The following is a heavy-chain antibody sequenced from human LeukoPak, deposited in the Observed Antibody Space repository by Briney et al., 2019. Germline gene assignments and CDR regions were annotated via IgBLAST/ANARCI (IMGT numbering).Heavy chain of an antibody. CDR1: GFTFSRYW. Sequence: GGSLRLSCAAPGFTFSRYWMSWVRQAPGKGLEWVANIKEDGSDKYYVGSMKDRFTISRDNAKSSLYLQMNNLRVDDTAVYYCARDEYNGYFEYWGQGTLVTVSS. CDR2: IKEDGSDK. CDR3: ARDEYNGYFEY. D-gene: IGHD1-26*01. V-gene: IGHV3-7*01. J-gene: IGHJ4*02.